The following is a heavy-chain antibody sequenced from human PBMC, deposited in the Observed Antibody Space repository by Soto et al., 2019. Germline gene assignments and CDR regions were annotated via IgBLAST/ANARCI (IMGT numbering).Heavy chain of an antibody. CDR2: IYDSGST. J-gene: IGHJ4*02. CDR3: ARSSRSYFDY. V-gene: IGHV4-31*03. CDR1: GGSISRSGYF. Sequence: TLSLTCTVSGGSISRSGYFWSWIRQHPGKGLEWIGYIYDSGSTYYNPSLKSRVSLSVDTSKNQFSLNLTSVTAADTAMYYCARSSRSYFDYWGQGTLVTV.